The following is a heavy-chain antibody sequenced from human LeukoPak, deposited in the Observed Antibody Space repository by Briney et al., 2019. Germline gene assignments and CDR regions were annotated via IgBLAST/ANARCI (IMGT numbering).Heavy chain of an antibody. V-gene: IGHV3-23*01. CDR2: ISGSGGST. J-gene: IGHJ4*02. D-gene: IGHD3-22*01. CDR1: GFPFSSYA. Sequence: GGSLRLSCAASGFPFSSYAMSWVRQAPGEGLEWVSAISGSGGSTYYADSVKGRFTISRDNSKNTLYLQMDSLRAEDTAAYYCAKDYQRVVVIAFFDYWGQGTLVTVSS. CDR3: AKDYQRVVVIAFFDY.